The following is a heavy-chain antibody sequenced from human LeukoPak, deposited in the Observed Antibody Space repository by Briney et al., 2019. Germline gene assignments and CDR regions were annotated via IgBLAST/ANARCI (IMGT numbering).Heavy chain of an antibody. Sequence: GGSLRLSCAASGFTFSSYSVNRVRQAPGKGLAWVSSISSSGSYIYYADSVKGRFTFSRDNAKNSLYLQMNSLRAEDTAVYYCARGSGVQVWSSLDYWGQGTLVTVSS. CDR2: ISSSGSYI. D-gene: IGHD5-18*01. CDR3: ARGSGVQVWSSLDY. J-gene: IGHJ4*02. V-gene: IGHV3-21*01. CDR1: GFTFSSYS.